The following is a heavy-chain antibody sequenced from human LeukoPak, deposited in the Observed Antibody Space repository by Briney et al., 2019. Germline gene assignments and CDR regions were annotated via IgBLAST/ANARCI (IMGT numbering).Heavy chain of an antibody. J-gene: IGHJ3*02. V-gene: IGHV3-30*03. CDR2: ISYDGSNK. Sequence: PGGSLRLSCAASGFTFSSYGMHWVRQAPGKGLEWVAVISYDGSNKYYADSVKGRFTISRDNSKNTLSLQMSSLRVEDTAIYYCARRGGSRGWGAFDIWGQGTIVTVSS. CDR1: GFTFSSYG. CDR3: ARRGGSRGWGAFDI. D-gene: IGHD6-19*01.